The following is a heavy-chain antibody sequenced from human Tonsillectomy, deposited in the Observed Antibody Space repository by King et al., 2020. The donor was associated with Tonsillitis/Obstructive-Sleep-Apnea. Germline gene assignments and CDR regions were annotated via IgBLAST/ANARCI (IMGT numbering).Heavy chain of an antibody. D-gene: IGHD6-6*01. J-gene: IGHJ6*03. Sequence: VQLVESGAEVKKPGASVKVSCKVPGYTLTELSMLWVRQAPGKGLEWMGGLDPKNGEIIYAQKFQGRVTMTEDTSTDTAYMELSSLRSEDTAVYYCATVISSSSRGYYYYYMDVWGKGTTVTVSS. V-gene: IGHV1-24*01. CDR1: GYTLTELS. CDR3: ATVISSSSRGYYYYYMDV. CDR2: LDPKNGEI.